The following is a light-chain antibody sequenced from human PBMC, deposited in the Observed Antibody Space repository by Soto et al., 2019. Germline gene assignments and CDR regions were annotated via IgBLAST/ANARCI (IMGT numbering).Light chain of an antibody. J-gene: IGKJ4*01. CDR1: QSVSSY. CDR3: QQRSNWPLT. CDR2: DAS. Sequence: EIMLTQSPATLSLSPGERATLSCRASQSVSSYSAWYQQKPGQAPRLLIYDASNRATGIPARFSGSGSGTDFTLTISSLEPEDFAVYYCQQRSNWPLTFGGGTKVDIK. V-gene: IGKV3-11*01.